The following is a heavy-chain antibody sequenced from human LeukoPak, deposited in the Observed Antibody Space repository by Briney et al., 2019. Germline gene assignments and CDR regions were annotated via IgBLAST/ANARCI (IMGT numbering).Heavy chain of an antibody. V-gene: IGHV1-18*01. Sequence: ASVKVSCKASGYTFTSYGISWVRQAPGQGLEWMGWISAYNGNTNYAQKFQGRVTMTRDMSTSTVYMELSSLRSDDTAMYYCARDHSSSCQLLDYWGQGTLVTVSP. J-gene: IGHJ4*02. CDR1: GYTFTSYG. D-gene: IGHD2-2*01. CDR2: ISAYNGNT. CDR3: ARDHSSSCQLLDY.